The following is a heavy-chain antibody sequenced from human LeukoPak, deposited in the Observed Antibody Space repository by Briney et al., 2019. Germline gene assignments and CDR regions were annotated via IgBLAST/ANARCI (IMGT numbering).Heavy chain of an antibody. CDR2: ISYDGSNK. CDR3: AKAFRGPAYCGGDCYLDY. CDR1: GFTFSSYG. J-gene: IGHJ4*02. V-gene: IGHV3-30*18. D-gene: IGHD2-21*02. Sequence: GGSLRLSCAASGFTFSSYGMHWVRQAPGKGLEWVAVISYDGSNKYYADSVKGRFTISRDNSKNTLYLQMNSLRAEDTAVYYCAKAFRGPAYCGGDCYLDYWGQGTLVTVSS.